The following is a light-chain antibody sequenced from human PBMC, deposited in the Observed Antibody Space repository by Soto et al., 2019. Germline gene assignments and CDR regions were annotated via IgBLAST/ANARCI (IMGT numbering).Light chain of an antibody. CDR3: CSYARSYTLV. CDR2: DVS. Sequence: QSALTQPRSVSGSPGQSVTISCTGTSSDVGGYNYVSWYQQHPGKAPKLMIYDVSKRPSGVPDRFSGSKSGNTASLTISGLQAEDEADYYCCSYARSYTLVFGGGTKVTVL. J-gene: IGLJ2*01. V-gene: IGLV2-11*01. CDR1: SSDVGGYNY.